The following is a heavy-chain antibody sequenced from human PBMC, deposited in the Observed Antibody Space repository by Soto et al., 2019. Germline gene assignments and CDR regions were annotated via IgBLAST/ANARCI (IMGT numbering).Heavy chain of an antibody. V-gene: IGHV3-33*01. J-gene: IGHJ6*02. D-gene: IGHD6-6*01. CDR1: GFIFSNCG. CDR3: ARDPRTARASAMDV. Sequence: GGSLRLSCAASGFIFSNCGMHWVRQAPGKGLEWVAGVWYDGSNGVSADSVKGRFTISRDNSKNTLYLQMTSLRAEDTAVYYCARDPRTARASAMDVWGQGTTVTVSS. CDR2: VWYDGSNG.